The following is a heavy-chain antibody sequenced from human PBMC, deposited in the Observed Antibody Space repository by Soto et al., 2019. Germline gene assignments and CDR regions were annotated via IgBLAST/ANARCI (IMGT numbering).Heavy chain of an antibody. CDR2: IYWNDDK. D-gene: IGHD1-20*01. V-gene: IGHV2-5*01. CDR3: ARRRGYNWNNPAFDY. J-gene: IGHJ4*02. Sequence: QITLKESGPALVKPTQTLTLTCTFSGFSLSTSGVGVGWIRQPPGKAREWLALIYWNDDKKYSPSLKSRLGITKVTFRNQVVLTMTNVDPLDTATYYCARRRGYNWNNPAFDYWGQGALVTVSS. CDR1: GFSLSTSGVG.